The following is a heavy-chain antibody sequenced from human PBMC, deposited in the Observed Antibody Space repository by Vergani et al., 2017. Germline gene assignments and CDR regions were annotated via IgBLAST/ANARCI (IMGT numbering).Heavy chain of an antibody. CDR3: ARHRAAIVATANYYYYYMDV. J-gene: IGHJ6*03. CDR1: GYSFTSYW. V-gene: IGHV5-51*01. D-gene: IGHD5-12*01. CDR2: IYPGDSDT. Sequence: EVQLVQSGAEVKKPGESLKISCKGSGYSFTSYWIGWVRQMPGKGLEWMGIIYPGDSDTRYSPSFQGQVTISADKSISTAYLQWSSLKASDTAMYYCARHRAAIVATANYYYYYMDVWGKGTTVTVSS.